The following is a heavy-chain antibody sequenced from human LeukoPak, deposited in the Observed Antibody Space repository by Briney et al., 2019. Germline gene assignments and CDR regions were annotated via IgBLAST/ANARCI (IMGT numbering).Heavy chain of an antibody. CDR2: ISGSGGST. D-gene: IGHD5-12*01. Sequence: PGGSLRLSCAASGFTFNNYAMSWFRQTPGKGLEWVSAISGSGGSTYYADSVKGRFTISRDNSKNTLYLQMNSLRAEDTAVYYCAKDLGDGYNYFDYWGQGTLVTVSS. CDR1: GFTFNNYA. CDR3: AKDLGDGYNYFDY. V-gene: IGHV3-23*01. J-gene: IGHJ4*02.